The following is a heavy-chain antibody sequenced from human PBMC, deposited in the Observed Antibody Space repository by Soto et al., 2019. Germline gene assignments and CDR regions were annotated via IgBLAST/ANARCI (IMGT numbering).Heavy chain of an antibody. CDR2: ISGSGGST. Sequence: GGSLRLSCAASGFTFSSYAMSWVRQAPGKGLEWVSGISGSGGSTYYADSVKGRFTISRDNSKNTLYLQMNSLRAEDTAVCYCARTYYYGSGSYPRFDPWGQGTLVTVSS. CDR1: GFTFSSYA. CDR3: ARTYYYGSGSYPRFDP. J-gene: IGHJ5*02. V-gene: IGHV3-23*01. D-gene: IGHD3-10*01.